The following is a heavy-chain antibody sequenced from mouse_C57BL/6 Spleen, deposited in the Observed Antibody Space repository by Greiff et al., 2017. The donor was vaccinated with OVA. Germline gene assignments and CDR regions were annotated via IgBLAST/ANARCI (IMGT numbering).Heavy chain of an antibody. V-gene: IGHV1-53*01. Sequence: QVQLQQPGTELVKPGASVKLSCKASCYTFTSYWMHWVKQRPGQGLEWIGNINPSNGGTNYNEKFKSKATLTVDKSSSTAYMQLSSLTSEDSAVYYCARGGYYSNYVDYYAMDYWGQGTSVTGSS. CDR1: CYTFTSYW. D-gene: IGHD2-5*01. CDR3: ARGGYYSNYVDYYAMDY. CDR2: INPSNGGT. J-gene: IGHJ4*01.